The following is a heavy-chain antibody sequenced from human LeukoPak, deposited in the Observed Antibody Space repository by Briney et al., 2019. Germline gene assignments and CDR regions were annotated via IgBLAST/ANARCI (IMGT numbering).Heavy chain of an antibody. Sequence: GGSLRLSCAASAFTFGIFGINWVGQAPGMGLQWVSSISDDGHYKYYADSVRGRFTVSRNNSKNTVYLELNSLRGEDTAVYYCARRVPYTSSSVYLDSWGQGISVTVSS. D-gene: IGHD3-16*01. J-gene: IGHJ4*02. CDR2: ISDDGHYK. CDR1: AFTFGIFG. CDR3: ARRVPYTSSSVYLDS. V-gene: IGHV3-23*01.